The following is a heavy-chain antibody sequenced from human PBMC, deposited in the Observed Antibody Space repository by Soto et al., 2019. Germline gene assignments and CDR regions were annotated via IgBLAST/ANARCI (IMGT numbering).Heavy chain of an antibody. CDR1: GFTFSSYS. CDR2: ISSSSSTI. CDR3: AREMGYSYGYNNWFDP. V-gene: IGHV3-48*02. D-gene: IGHD5-18*01. Sequence: EVQLVESGGGLVQTGGSLRLSCAASGFTFSSYSMNWVRQAPGKGLEWVSYISSSSSTIYYADSVKGRFTISRDNAKNSLYLQMNSLRDEDTAVYYCAREMGYSYGYNNWFDPWGQGTLVTVSS. J-gene: IGHJ5*02.